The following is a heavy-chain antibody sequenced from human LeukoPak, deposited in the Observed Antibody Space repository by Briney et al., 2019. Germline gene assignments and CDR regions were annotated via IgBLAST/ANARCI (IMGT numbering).Heavy chain of an antibody. D-gene: IGHD2-15*01. V-gene: IGHV1-2*02. CDR3: LVVVAASPTDY. CDR2: INPNSGGT. J-gene: IGHJ4*02. CDR1: GYTFTSYG. Sequence: GASVKVSCKASGYTFTSYGISWVRQAPGQGLEWMGWINPNSGGTNYAQKFQGRVTMTRDTSISTAYMELSRLRSDDTAVYYCLVVVAASPTDYWGQGTLVTVSS.